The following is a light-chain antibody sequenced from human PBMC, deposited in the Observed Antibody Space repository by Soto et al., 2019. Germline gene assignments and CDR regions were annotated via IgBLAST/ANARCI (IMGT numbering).Light chain of an antibody. V-gene: IGKV3-20*01. CDR2: GVS. Sequence: EVVLTQSPVTLSLSPGERATLSCRASQSFRGLLAWYQQKPGQAPRLLIYGVSNRATGIPDRLSGSGSGTDFTLTISRLEPEDFAVYYCQQYGSSGTFGQGTKVDIK. CDR3: QQYGSSGT. J-gene: IGKJ1*01. CDR1: QSFRGL.